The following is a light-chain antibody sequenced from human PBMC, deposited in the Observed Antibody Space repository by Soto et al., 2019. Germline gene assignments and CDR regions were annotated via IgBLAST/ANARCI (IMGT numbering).Light chain of an antibody. CDR3: QQSYRSPYT. Sequence: IQMTQSPSSLSASVGDSVTVTCRASQSINIYLNWYQQKPGKAPTLLIYGASSLQSGVPSRFTGGGSRTDFTLTISSLQPEAFATYYCQQSYRSPYTFGQGTKLEIK. CDR2: GAS. V-gene: IGKV1-39*01. CDR1: QSINIY. J-gene: IGKJ2*01.